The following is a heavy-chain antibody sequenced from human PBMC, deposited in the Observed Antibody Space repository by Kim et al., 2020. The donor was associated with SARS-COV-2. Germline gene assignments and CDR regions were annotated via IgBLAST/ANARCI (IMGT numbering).Heavy chain of an antibody. V-gene: IGHV3-74*01. CDR3: ARATKLWGADNWFDP. D-gene: IGHD1-26*01. J-gene: IGHJ5*02. Sequence: DSGEGRFTIARDNTRNTLYLQMSSLRVEDTALYYCARATKLWGADNWFDPWGQGTLVTVSS.